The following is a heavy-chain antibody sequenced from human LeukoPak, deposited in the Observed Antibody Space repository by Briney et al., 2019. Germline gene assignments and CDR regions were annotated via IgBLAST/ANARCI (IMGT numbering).Heavy chain of an antibody. V-gene: IGHV1-2*06. CDR2: INPNSGGT. Sequence: ASVKVSCKASGYTFTGYYMHWVRQAPGQGGEWMGRINPNSGGTNYAKKFQGRVTITRERTISKDYMEVRRLRSDDTAVYYCARDQGAYDSSGYLNWFDPWGQGTLVTVSS. D-gene: IGHD3-22*01. CDR1: GYTFTGYY. CDR3: ARDQGAYDSSGYLNWFDP. J-gene: IGHJ5*02.